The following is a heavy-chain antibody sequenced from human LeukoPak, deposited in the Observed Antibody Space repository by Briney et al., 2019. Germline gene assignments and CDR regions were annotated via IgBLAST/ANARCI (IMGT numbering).Heavy chain of an antibody. V-gene: IGHV3-53*01. CDR1: GFTVSSNY. J-gene: IGHJ4*02. D-gene: IGHD3-10*01. CDR3: ANGFYYGVY. CDR2: IYSGGTT. Sequence: EAGGSLRLSCVASGFTVSSNYMNWVRQAPGKGLEWVSVIYSGGTTYYADSVKGRFTISRDNSKNTLYLQMNSLRAEDTAVYYCANGFYYGVYWGQGTLVTVSS.